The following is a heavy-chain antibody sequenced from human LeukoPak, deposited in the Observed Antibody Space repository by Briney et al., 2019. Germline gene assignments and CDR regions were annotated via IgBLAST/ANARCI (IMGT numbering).Heavy chain of an antibody. CDR1: GFTVSSNY. V-gene: IGHV3-66*01. CDR3: ASDYYDSSGYY. D-gene: IGHD3-22*01. Sequence: LAGGSLRLSCAASGFTVSSNYTSWVRQAPGKGLEWVSVIYSGGSTYYADSVKGRFTISRDNSKNTLYLQMNSLRAEDTAVYYCASDYYDSSGYYWGQGTLVTVSS. J-gene: IGHJ4*02. CDR2: IYSGGST.